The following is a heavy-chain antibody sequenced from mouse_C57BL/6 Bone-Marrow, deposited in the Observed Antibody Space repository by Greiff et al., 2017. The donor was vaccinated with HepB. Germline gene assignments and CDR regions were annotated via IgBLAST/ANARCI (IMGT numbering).Heavy chain of an antibody. D-gene: IGHD1-1*01. Sequence: QVQLQQPGAELVKPGASVKLSCKASGYTFTSYWMHWVKQRPGQGLEWIGMIHPNSGSTNYNEKFKSKATLTVDISSSTAYMQLSSLTSEDSAVYYCASYYSGSSWFAYWGQGTLVTVSA. CDR2: IHPNSGST. J-gene: IGHJ3*01. CDR1: GYTFTSYW. V-gene: IGHV1-64*01. CDR3: ASYYSGSSWFAY.